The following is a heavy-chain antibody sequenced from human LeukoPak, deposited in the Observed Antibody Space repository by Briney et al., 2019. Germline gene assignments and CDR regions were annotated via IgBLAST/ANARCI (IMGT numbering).Heavy chain of an antibody. J-gene: IGHJ4*02. CDR2: IKDDGSEE. V-gene: IGHV3-7*04. Sequence: GGSLRLSCAASGFNFNNYWMSWLRQAPGKGLEWVANIKDDGSEEYYVDSVKGRFTIARDNAYNSLYLQMNSLRVEDTAMYYCARGTGTRVAPYYFDHWGQGTLVTVSS. D-gene: IGHD1-1*01. CDR1: GFNFNNYW. CDR3: ARGTGTRVAPYYFDH.